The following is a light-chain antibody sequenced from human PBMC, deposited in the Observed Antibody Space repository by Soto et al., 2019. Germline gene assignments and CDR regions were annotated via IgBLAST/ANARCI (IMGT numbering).Light chain of an antibody. CDR2: EVT. J-gene: IGLJ1*01. CDR3: ISYTGSSTSYV. Sequence: QSALTQPASVSGSPGQSITISCSGTSSDVGSYNHVAWYQQFPGKTPKLIIYEVTYRPSGVSHRFSASKSGNTASLTISGLQAEDEADYYCISYTGSSTSYVLGTGTKVTVL. V-gene: IGLV2-14*01. CDR1: SSDVGSYNH.